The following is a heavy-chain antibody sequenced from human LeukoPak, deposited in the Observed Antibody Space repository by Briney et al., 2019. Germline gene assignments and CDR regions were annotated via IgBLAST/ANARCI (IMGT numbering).Heavy chain of an antibody. J-gene: IGHJ6*02. CDR2: ISSSSSTI. Sequence: GGSLRLSCAASGFTFSSYSMNWVSQAPGKGLEWVSYISSSSSTIYYADSVKGRFTISRDNAKNSLYVQMNSLRAEDTAVYYCARTDYYYGMDVWGQGTTVTVSS. V-gene: IGHV3-48*04. CDR1: GFTFSSYS. CDR3: ARTDYYYGMDV.